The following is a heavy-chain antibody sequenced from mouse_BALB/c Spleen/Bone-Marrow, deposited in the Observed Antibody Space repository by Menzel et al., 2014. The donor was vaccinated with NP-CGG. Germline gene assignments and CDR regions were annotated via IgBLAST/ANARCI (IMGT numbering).Heavy chain of an antibody. D-gene: IGHD2-10*02. V-gene: IGHV2-6-7*01. J-gene: IGHJ4*01. CDR2: IWGDGTT. CDR3: AREKYGKYYAKGH. CDR1: GFSLTDYG. Sequence: QVHVKQSGPGLVAPSQSLSITCTVSGFSLTDYGINWVRQPPGKGLEWLGMIWGDGTTDYNSALRSRLSINKDNSRSQVFLKMNSLQTDDPDRYFFAREKYGKYYAKGHLGQGTPVTVSP.